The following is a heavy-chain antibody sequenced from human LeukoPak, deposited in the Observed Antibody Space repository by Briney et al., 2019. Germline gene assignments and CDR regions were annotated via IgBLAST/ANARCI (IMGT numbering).Heavy chain of an antibody. D-gene: IGHD3-22*01. J-gene: IGHJ4*02. V-gene: IGHV3-30*18. CDR1: GFTFSSYG. Sequence: GGSLRLSCAASGFTFSSYGMHWVRQAPGKGLEWVAVISYDGSNKYYADSVKGRFTISRDNSKNTLYLQMNSLRAEDTAVYYCAKGLWEYYDSSGYYGEFDYWGQGTLVTVSS. CDR3: AKGLWEYYDSSGYYGEFDY. CDR2: ISYDGSNK.